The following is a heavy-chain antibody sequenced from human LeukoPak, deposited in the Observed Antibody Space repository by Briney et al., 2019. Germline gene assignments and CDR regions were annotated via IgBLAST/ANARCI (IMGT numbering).Heavy chain of an antibody. Sequence: GGSLRLSCTGSGFTFSSYWMHWVRQAPGKGLEWVAVISYDGSNKYYADSVKGRFTISRDNSKNTLYLQMNSLRAEDTAVYYCARDSRRSGSYYYSFDYWGQGTLVTVSS. J-gene: IGHJ4*02. V-gene: IGHV3-30*19. CDR1: GFTFSSYW. CDR2: ISYDGSNK. CDR3: ARDSRRSGSYYYSFDY. D-gene: IGHD1-26*01.